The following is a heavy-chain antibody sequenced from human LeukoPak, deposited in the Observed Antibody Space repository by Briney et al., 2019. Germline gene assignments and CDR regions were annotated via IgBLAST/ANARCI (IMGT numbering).Heavy chain of an antibody. CDR3: ARVKQWLAPDWFDP. CDR1: RGTFSTYA. Sequence: ASVKVSCKASRGTFSTYAISWVRQAPGQGLEWMGGIIPIFHTANYAQKFQGRITITADGSTSTAYMELSSLKSEDTAIYYCARVKQWLAPDWFDPWGQGTLVTVSS. V-gene: IGHV1-69*13. CDR2: IIPIFHTA. J-gene: IGHJ5*02. D-gene: IGHD6-19*01.